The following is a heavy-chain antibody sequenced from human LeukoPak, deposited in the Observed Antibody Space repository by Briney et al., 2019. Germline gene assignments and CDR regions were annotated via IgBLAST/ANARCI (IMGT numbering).Heavy chain of an antibody. CDR2: INSDGSST. J-gene: IGHJ3*02. D-gene: IGHD3-16*02. V-gene: IGHV3-74*01. Sequence: GGSLRLSCAASGFTFSSYWMHWVRQAPGKGLVWVSRINSDGSSTSYADSVKGRFTISRDNAKNTLCLQMTSLRAEDSAVYYRARDLRMITFGVVIVRDAFDIWGQATMVTVSS. CDR1: GFTFSSYW. CDR3: ARDLRMITFGVVIVRDAFDI.